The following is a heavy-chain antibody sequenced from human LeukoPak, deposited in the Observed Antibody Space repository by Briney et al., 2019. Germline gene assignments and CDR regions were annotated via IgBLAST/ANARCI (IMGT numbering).Heavy chain of an antibody. Sequence: GESLKISCKGSGYTFTSYAMHWVRQAPGQRLEWMGWINAGNGNTKYSQKFQGRVTITRDTSASTAYMELSSLRSEDTAVYYCATRSIVVVTAFDYWGQGTLVTVSS. CDR1: GYTFTSYA. D-gene: IGHD2-21*02. J-gene: IGHJ4*02. CDR2: INAGNGNT. CDR3: ATRSIVVVTAFDY. V-gene: IGHV1-3*01.